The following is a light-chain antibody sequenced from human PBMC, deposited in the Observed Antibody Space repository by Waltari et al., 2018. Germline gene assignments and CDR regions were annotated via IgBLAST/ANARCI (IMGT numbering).Light chain of an antibody. CDR1: SGSVSPSHY. J-gene: IGLJ3*02. Sequence: QTVVTQEPSFAVSPGGTVTLTCGLSSGSVSPSHYPSWYQQIPGQPPPPLIYSTNTRSSGVPDRFSGSILANKAALTSTGAQAGDESDYYCVLFLPSGISVFGGGTKVTVL. V-gene: IGLV8-61*01. CDR3: VLFLPSGISV. CDR2: STN.